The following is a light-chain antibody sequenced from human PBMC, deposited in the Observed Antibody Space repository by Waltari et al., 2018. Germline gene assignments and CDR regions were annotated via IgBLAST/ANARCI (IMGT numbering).Light chain of an antibody. CDR1: SNNIGSYS. J-gene: IGLJ3*02. Sequence: QSALTQEASVSGTVGQKVTLSCTGNSNNIGSYSWGWYQQISHVAPKTVMFGNSLPSGIPDRFSGSKSGTTASLTISGLQPEDEADYYCSTWDHSLRAQVFGGGTKLTVL. CDR2: GNS. CDR3: STWDHSLRAQV. V-gene: IGLV1-44*01.